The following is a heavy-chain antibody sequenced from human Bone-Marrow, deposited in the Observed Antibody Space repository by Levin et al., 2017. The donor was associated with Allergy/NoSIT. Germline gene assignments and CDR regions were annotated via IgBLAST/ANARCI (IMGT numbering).Heavy chain of an antibody. CDR3: ARHVSPGSSGFGYYYYGLDV. CDR2: FYYSGIS. J-gene: IGHJ6*02. CDR1: GASVNSLNYY. Sequence: SQTLSLPCTVSGASVNSLNYYCAWIRQPPGKGLEWIGSFYYSGISYYNPSLKSRVTMSVDTSNNHISLKLSSVTAADTAVYYCARHVSPGSSGFGYYYYGLDVWGPGTTVTVSS. V-gene: IGHV4-39*01. D-gene: IGHD3-22*01.